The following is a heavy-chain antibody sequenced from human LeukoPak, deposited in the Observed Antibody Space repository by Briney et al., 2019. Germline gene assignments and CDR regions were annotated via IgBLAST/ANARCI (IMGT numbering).Heavy chain of an antibody. J-gene: IGHJ4*02. V-gene: IGHV4-39*07. D-gene: IGHD1-26*01. CDR2: IYYSGTT. CDR1: GGSISSSSNY. CDR3: ATTTIRLGY. Sequence: SETLSLTCTVSGGSISSSSNYWGWIRQPPGKGLEWIGSIYYSGTTYYNPSLKSRVTISIDTSKNQFSLKLSSVTAADTAVYYCATTTIRLGYWGQGTLVTVSS.